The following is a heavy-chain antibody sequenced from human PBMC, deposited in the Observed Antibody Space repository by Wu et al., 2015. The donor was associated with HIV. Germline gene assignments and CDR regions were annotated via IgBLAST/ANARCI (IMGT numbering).Heavy chain of an antibody. V-gene: IGHV1-69*05. D-gene: IGHD3-9*01. J-gene: IGHJ4*02. CDR1: GGGFNSYA. CDR3: ARGLRDILTGYYSAFEY. Sequence: QVQLVQSGAELRKPGSSVKVSCKTSGGGFNSYAISWVRQAPGQGLEWMGGVIPVIGTPNYAQKFQGRVTLTSDESTTTAYMEVDNLTSEDTAVYYCARGLRDILTGYYSAFEYWGQGSLVTVS. CDR2: VIPVIGTP.